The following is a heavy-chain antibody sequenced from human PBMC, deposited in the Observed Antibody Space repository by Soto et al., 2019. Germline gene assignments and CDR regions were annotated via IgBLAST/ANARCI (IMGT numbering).Heavy chain of an antibody. CDR3: VREGVGAFYFQY. Sequence: ASVKVSCKASGYMFTSYHMHWVRQAPGQGLEWMGIIFADGGSEAYAHQFQGRVTMTRDTSTSTGYMELSSLTSEDTAVYYCVREGVGAFYFQYWGQGTLDTGSS. J-gene: IGHJ4*02. D-gene: IGHD1-26*01. CDR1: GYMFTSYH. CDR2: IFADGGSE. V-gene: IGHV1-46*01.